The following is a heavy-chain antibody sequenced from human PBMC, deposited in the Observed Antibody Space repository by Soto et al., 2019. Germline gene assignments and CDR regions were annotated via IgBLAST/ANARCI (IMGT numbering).Heavy chain of an antibody. Sequence: ASVKVSCKASGYTFTSYGISWVRQAPGQGLEWMGWISAYNGNTNYAQKLQGRVTMTTDTSTSTAYMELRSLRSDDTAVYYCARDPTGIVGATPPLDYWGQGTLVTVSS. CDR2: ISAYNGNT. D-gene: IGHD1-26*01. CDR1: GYTFTSYG. CDR3: ARDPTGIVGATPPLDY. J-gene: IGHJ4*02. V-gene: IGHV1-18*01.